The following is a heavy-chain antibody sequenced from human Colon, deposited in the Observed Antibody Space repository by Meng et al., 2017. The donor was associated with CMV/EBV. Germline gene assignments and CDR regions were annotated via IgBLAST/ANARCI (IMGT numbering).Heavy chain of an antibody. CDR1: GFTFSSHW. CDR3: ASTIVVEPAATTDY. Sequence: GGSLRLSCAASGFTFSSHWMHWVRHAPGKGLVSVSGINTDGSYVTYADSVKGRFTISRDNAKNSLYLQMNSLRAEDSAVDYCASTIVVEPAATTDYWGQGTLVTVSS. J-gene: IGHJ4*02. D-gene: IGHD2-2*01. V-gene: IGHV3-74*03. CDR2: INTDGSYV.